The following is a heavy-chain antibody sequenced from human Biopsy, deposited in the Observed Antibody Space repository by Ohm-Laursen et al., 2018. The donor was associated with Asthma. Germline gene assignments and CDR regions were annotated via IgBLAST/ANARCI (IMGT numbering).Heavy chain of an antibody. J-gene: IGHJ4*02. CDR3: ARHRGDSSGYYYDSFDY. Sequence: SDTLSLTCTVSGGSMSSSSYYWGWIRQPPGKGLEWIGSNYYSGNTYYNPSLKSRVTISVDTSKNQFSLKLYSVTAADTAVYYCARHRGDSSGYYYDSFDYWGQGTLVTVSS. V-gene: IGHV4-39*01. D-gene: IGHD3-22*01. CDR2: NYYSGNT. CDR1: GGSMSSSSYY.